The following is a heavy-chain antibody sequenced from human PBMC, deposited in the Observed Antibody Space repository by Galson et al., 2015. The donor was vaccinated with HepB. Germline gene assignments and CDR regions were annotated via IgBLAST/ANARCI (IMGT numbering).Heavy chain of an antibody. CDR3: ARDVSESGIVVVPAAWGYYYYYMDV. CDR1: GGTFSSYA. D-gene: IGHD2-2*01. V-gene: IGHV1-69*04. Sequence: QSGAEVKKPGESLKTSCKASGGTFSSYAISWVRQAPGQGLEWMGRIIPILGIANYAQKFQGRVTITADKSTSTAYMELSSLRSEDTAVYYCARDVSESGIVVVPAAWGYYYYYMDVWGKGTTVTVSS. J-gene: IGHJ6*03. CDR2: IIPILGIA.